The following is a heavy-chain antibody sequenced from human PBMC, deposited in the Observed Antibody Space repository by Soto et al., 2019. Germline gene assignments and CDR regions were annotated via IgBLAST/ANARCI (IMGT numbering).Heavy chain of an antibody. CDR1: GFTFSSYG. J-gene: IGHJ6*02. D-gene: IGHD1-20*01. CDR3: AKCDNSGYYYYGMDV. CDR2: IPYDGSNK. V-gene: IGHV3-30*18. Sequence: PVGSLRLSCAASGFTFSSYGMHWVRQAPGKGLEWVAVIPYDGSNKYYADSVKGRFTISRDNSKNTLYLQMNSLRAEDTAVYYCAKCDNSGYYYYGMDVWVQGTTVTVSS.